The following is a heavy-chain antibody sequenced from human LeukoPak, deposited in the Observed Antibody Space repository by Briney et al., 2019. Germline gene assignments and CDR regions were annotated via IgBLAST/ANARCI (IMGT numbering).Heavy chain of an antibody. D-gene: IGHD4-17*01. CDR1: GGTFSSYA. CDR2: IIPIFGTA. Sequence: GASVKVSCKASGGTFSSYAISWVRQAPGQGLEWMGGIIPIFGTANYAQKFQGRVTITADESTSTAYMELSSLRSEDTAVYCCARDRDDYGDYVWFDPWGQGTLVTVSS. J-gene: IGHJ5*02. CDR3: ARDRDDYGDYVWFDP. V-gene: IGHV1-69*13.